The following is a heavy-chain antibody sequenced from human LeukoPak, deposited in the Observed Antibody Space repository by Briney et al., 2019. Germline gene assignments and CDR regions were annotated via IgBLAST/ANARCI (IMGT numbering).Heavy chain of an antibody. CDR2: INYSGYT. CDR3: ARPGYYDNSGFNFDY. D-gene: IGHD3-22*01. CDR1: GGYISSSTVY. V-gene: IGHV4-39*01. Sequence: PSETLSLTCTVSGGYISSSTVYWGWIRQPPGKGLEWIGGINYSGYTYYNPSLKSRVTISVDTPKNQFSLKLSSVTAADTAVYYCARPGYYDNSGFNFDYWGQGTLVTVSS. J-gene: IGHJ4*02.